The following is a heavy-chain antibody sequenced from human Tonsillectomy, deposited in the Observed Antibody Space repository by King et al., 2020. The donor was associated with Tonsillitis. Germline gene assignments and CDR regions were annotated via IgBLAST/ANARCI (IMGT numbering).Heavy chain of an antibody. D-gene: IGHD5-24*01. J-gene: IGHJ6*03. CDR3: AKSGSGRATISNYMDV. Sequence: VHLLESGGGLVQPGGSLRLTCAASGFSLRSYAMTWVRQAPGKGLEWVSSISGSGGSPYYADSVKGRFTISRDNSRDTLYLQMNSLRAEDTAVYYCAKSGSGRATISNYMDVWGKGTTVTVSS. CDR1: GFSLRSYA. CDR2: ISGSGGSP. V-gene: IGHV3-23*01.